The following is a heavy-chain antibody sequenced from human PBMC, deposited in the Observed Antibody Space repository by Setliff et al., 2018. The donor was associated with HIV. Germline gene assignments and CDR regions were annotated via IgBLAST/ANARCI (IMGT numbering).Heavy chain of an antibody. CDR2: IYIYNSGST. V-gene: IGHV4-61*05. J-gene: IGHJ4*02. D-gene: IGHD2-15*01. CDR3: ARVVDADYLDY. CDR1: GDSISSGSYY. Sequence: SETLSLTCSVSGDSISSGSYYWSWIRQPPGKGLEWIGYIYIYNSGSTNYNPSLPSRVTISADQSKNQFSLKLNSVTAADTAMYYCARVVDADYLDYWGQGTPVTVSS.